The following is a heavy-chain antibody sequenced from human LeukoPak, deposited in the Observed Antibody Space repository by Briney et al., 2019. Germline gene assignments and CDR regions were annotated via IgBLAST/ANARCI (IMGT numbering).Heavy chain of an antibody. CDR2: IYYSGST. CDR3: AIVEHMIVGY. V-gene: IGHV4-61*01. Sequence: SETLSLTCTVSGGSVSSGSYYWSWIRQPPGKGLEWIGYIYYSGSTNYNPSLKSRVTISVDTSKNQFSLKLSPVTAADTAVYYCAIVEHMIVGYWGQGTLVTVSS. J-gene: IGHJ4*02. CDR1: GGSVSSGSYY. D-gene: IGHD3-22*01.